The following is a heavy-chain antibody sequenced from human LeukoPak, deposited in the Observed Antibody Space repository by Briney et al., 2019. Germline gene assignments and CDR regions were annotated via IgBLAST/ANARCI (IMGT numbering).Heavy chain of an antibody. V-gene: IGHV3-30*02. D-gene: IGHD2-15*01. J-gene: IGHJ4*02. Sequence: PGGSLRLSCAASGFPFSSYGMHWVRQAPGKGLEWVAFIPYDGSDKFYADSVKGRFTISRDNSKNTLYLQMNSLRAEDTAVYYCARDFPVVYWGQGTLVTVSS. CDR3: ARDFPVVY. CDR2: IPYDGSDK. CDR1: GFPFSSYG.